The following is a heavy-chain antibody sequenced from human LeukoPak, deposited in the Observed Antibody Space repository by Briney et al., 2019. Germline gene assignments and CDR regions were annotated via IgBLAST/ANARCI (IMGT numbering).Heavy chain of an antibody. Sequence: PGRSLRLSCAASGFTFSSYGMHWVRQAPGKGLEWVAVISYDGSNKYYADSVKGRFTISRDNSKNTLYLQMNSLRAEDTAVYYCARRYYDFWSDYYMDVWGKGTTVTVSS. D-gene: IGHD3-3*01. CDR3: ARRYYDFWSDYYMDV. CDR1: GFTFSSYG. V-gene: IGHV3-30*03. CDR2: ISYDGSNK. J-gene: IGHJ6*03.